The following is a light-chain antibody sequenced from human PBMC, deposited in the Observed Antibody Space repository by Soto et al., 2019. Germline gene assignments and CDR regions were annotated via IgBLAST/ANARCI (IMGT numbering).Light chain of an antibody. J-gene: IGKJ4*01. V-gene: IGKV1-8*01. CDR3: QQYHTYPPLT. CDR2: AAS. Sequence: AIRMTQSPSSFSASTGDRVTITCRAIQDISSYLAWYQQKPGKAPKVLIYAASTLQSGVPSRFSGSGSGTDFTLTISGLQSEDFATYYCQQYHTYPPLTFGGGTKVEIK. CDR1: QDISSY.